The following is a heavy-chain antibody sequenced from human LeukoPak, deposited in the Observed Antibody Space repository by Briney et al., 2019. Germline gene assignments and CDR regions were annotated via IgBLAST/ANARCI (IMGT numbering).Heavy chain of an antibody. J-gene: IGHJ6*03. D-gene: IGHD2-15*01. CDR3: AGSPCSGGSCYSGYYYYYYMDV. V-gene: IGHV4-59*01. Sequence: SETLSLTCTVSGGSISSYYWSWIRQPPGKGLEWIGYIYYSGSTNYNPSLKSRVTISVDTSKNQFSLKLSSVTAADTAVYYCAGSPCSGGSCYSGYYYYYYMDVWGKGTTVTVSS. CDR1: GGSISSYY. CDR2: IYYSGST.